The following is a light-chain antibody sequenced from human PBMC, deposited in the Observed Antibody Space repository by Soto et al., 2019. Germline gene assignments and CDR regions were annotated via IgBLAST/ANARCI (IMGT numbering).Light chain of an antibody. CDR1: QDISNY. J-gene: IGKJ4*01. CDR2: DAS. CDR3: QQYDNVLVT. V-gene: IGKV1-33*01. Sequence: DIQMTQSPSSLSASVGDRVTITCQASQDISNYLNWYQQKPGKAPKLLIYDASNLETGVPSRFSGSGSGTDFTFTISSLQPEDIATYYCQQYDNVLVTFGGGTKVEIK.